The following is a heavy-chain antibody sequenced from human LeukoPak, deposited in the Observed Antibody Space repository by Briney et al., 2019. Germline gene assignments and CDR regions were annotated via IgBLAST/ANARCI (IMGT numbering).Heavy chain of an antibody. CDR2: IKQDGSEK. J-gene: IGHJ3*02. D-gene: IGHD6-6*01. CDR1: GFTFSSYW. V-gene: IGHV3-7*01. CDR3: AREVYSSSSDAFDI. Sequence: GGPLRLSCAASGFTFSSYWMSWVRQAPGKGLEWVANIKQDGSEKYYVDSVKGRFTISRDNAKNSLYLQMNSLRAEDTAVYYCAREVYSSSSDAFDIWGQGTMVTVSS.